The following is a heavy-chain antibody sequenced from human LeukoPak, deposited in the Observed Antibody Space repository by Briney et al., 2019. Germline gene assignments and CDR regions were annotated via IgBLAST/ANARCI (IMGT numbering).Heavy chain of an antibody. CDR2: IYYSGST. Sequence: SETLSLTCTVSGGSVSSGSYYWSSIRQPPGKGLEWIGYIYYSGSTNYNPSLKSRVTISVDMSKNQFSLRLSSVTTADTAVYYCARVPGGGTAANWGQGTMVTVSS. V-gene: IGHV4-61*01. D-gene: IGHD1-7*01. CDR1: GGSVSSGSYY. CDR3: ARVPGGGTAAN. J-gene: IGHJ3*01.